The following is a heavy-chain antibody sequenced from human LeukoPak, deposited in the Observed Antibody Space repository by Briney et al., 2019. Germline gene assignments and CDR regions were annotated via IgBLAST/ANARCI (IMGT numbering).Heavy chain of an antibody. V-gene: IGHV4-39*01. CDR1: GGSISSSSYY. CDR2: IYYSGST. J-gene: IGHJ6*03. D-gene: IGHD3-16*01. CDR3: ARQRVASGGYYYYYMDV. Sequence: SETLSLTCTVSGGSISSSSYYWGWIRQPPGKGLEWIGSIYYSGSTYYNPSLKSRVTISVDTSKNQFSLKLSSVTAADTAVYYCARQRVASGGYYYYYMDVWGKGTTVTVS.